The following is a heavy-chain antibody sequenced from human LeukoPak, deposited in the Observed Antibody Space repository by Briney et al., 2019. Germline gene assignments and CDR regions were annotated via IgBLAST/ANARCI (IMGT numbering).Heavy chain of an antibody. V-gene: IGHV1-18*01. J-gene: IGHJ5*02. CDR1: GYTLTSYG. CDR3: ARWCWKCERPDYYGSRSYYGNWFDP. D-gene: IGHD3-10*01. CDR2: ISAYNGNT. Sequence: ASVKVSCKASGYTLTSYGISWVRQAPGQGLEWMGWISAYNGNTNYAQKLQGRVTMTTDTSTSTAYMELRSLRSDDTAVYYCARWCWKCERPDYYGSRSYYGNWFDPWGQGTLVIVSS.